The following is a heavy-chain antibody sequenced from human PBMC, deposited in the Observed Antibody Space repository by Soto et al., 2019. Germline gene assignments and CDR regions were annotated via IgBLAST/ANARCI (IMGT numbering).Heavy chain of an antibody. CDR1: GFTFSNYA. CDR3: AKDQLRAVGGLYNT. J-gene: IGHJ4*02. Sequence: EVQLLESGGGLVQPGGSLRLSCAASGFTFSNYAMTWVRQAPGKGLEWVSCIGGSDGSTYYADSVKGRFTISRDNSKNKLQLQMYRPRVEDTAVDYSAKDQLRAVGGLYNTGGQGTLVPVSS. V-gene: IGHV3-23*01. CDR2: IGGSDGST. D-gene: IGHD1-1*01.